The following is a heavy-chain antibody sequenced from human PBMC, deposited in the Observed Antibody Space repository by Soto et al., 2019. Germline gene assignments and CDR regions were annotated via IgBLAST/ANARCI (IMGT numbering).Heavy chain of an antibody. V-gene: IGHV3-23*01. CDR1: VITFSNYA. CDR3: AKGPHSSGWHYFDY. CDR2: VSGSGTNT. J-gene: IGHJ4*02. D-gene: IGHD6-19*01. Sequence: VSLRLSCAASVITFSNYAMSWVRQAPGKGLEWVSTVSGSGTNTYYADSVKGRFTISRDNSENTLYLQMISLRAEDMAIYYCAKGPHSSGWHYFDYWGQGTLVTVSS.